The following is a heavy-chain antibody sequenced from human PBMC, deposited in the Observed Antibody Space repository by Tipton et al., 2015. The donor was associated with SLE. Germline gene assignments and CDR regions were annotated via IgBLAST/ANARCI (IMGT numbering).Heavy chain of an antibody. V-gene: IGHV3-7*01. Sequence: SLRLSCAASGFPFGNFGMTWVRQAPGKGLEWVANIKEDGSEKSYVDSVKGRFTISRDNAKNSVSLQMSGLTGEDTAIYYCARARPGGGDCYFDFWGQGVLMTVSS. CDR3: ARARPGGGDCYFDF. D-gene: IGHD2-21*01. CDR2: IKEDGSEK. J-gene: IGHJ4*02. CDR1: GFPFGNFG.